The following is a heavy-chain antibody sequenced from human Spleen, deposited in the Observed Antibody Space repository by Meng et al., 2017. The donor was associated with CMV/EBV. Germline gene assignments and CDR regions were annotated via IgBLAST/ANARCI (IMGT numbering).Heavy chain of an antibody. CDR1: GYTLTSYA. D-gene: IGHD1-26*01. Sequence: SCKASGYTLTSYAMHWVRQAPGQRLEWMGWINAGNGNPKYSQKFQGRVTITRDTSASTVYMELSSPTSEDTAVYYCARSWDYWYFDLWGRGTLVTVSS. J-gene: IGHJ2*01. V-gene: IGHV1-3*01. CDR2: INAGNGNP. CDR3: ARSWDYWYFDL.